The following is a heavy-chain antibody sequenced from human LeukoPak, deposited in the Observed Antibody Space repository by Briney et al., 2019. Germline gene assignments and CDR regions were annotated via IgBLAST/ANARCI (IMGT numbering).Heavy chain of an antibody. CDR2: INQDGSEK. J-gene: IGHJ4*02. CDR3: ARDFRPPIGPPFDY. CDR1: GFTFRSYW. D-gene: IGHD3/OR15-3a*01. V-gene: IGHV3-7*01. Sequence: RPGGPLRLSCPASGFTFRSYWMNWVRQAPGKGLEWVANINQDGSEKYYVDSVKGRFTISRDNAQNSLYLRMNSLRAEDTAVYYCARDFRPPIGPPFDYWGQGTLVTVSS.